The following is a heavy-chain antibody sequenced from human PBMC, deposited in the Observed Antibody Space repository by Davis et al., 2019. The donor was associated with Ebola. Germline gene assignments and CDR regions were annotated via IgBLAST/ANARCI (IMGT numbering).Heavy chain of an antibody. J-gene: IGHJ4*02. CDR3: ARHEGLYCSGSSCSFEY. CDR2: TNDIGST. Sequence: SETLSLTCTVSGGSISSGGYYWSWIRQHPGKGLEWIGYTNDIGSTNYNPSLKSRVTISVDTSKQQFSLKLTSVTAADTALYYCARHEGLYCSGSSCSFEYWGQGTLVTVSS. V-gene: IGHV4-61*08. D-gene: IGHD2-2*01. CDR1: GGSISSGGYY.